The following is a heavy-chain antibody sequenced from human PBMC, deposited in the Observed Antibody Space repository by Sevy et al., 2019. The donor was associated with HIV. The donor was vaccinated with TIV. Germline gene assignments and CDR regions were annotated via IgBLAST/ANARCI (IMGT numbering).Heavy chain of an antibody. V-gene: IGHV1-18*01. CDR2: ISAYNGDT. J-gene: IGHJ1*01. CDR1: GYTFTSYI. Sequence: ASVKVSCKTSGYTFTSYIISWVRQAPGQGLEWMGRISAYNGDTKYAQKLQGRVTMTTDTSTSTAYMELRSLKSEDTAGYYCARAPSGSQGPGQYFHHWGQGTLVTVSS. D-gene: IGHD1-26*01. CDR3: ARAPSGSQGPGQYFHH.